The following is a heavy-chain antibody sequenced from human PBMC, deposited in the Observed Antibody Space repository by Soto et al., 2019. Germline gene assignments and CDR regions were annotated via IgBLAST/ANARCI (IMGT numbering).Heavy chain of an antibody. CDR2: ISAYNGNT. CDR3: ARRGYAHYYYYYYMDV. CDR1: GYTFTSYG. J-gene: IGHJ6*03. Sequence: ASVKVSCKASGYTFTSYGISWVRQAPGQGLEWMGWISAYNGNTNYAQKLQGRVTMTTDTSTSTAYMELRSLRSDDTAVYYCARRGYAHYYYYYYMDVWGKGTTVTVSS. D-gene: IGHD5-12*01. V-gene: IGHV1-18*01.